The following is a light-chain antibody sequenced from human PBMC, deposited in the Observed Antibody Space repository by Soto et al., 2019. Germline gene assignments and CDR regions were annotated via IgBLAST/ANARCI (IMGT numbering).Light chain of an antibody. V-gene: IGKV3D-20*02. CDR3: QQRHMWPIT. CDR1: QSVSSSS. J-gene: IGKJ5*01. CDR2: GAS. Sequence: EIVLTQSPCTLSLSPGESATLSCMSSQSVSSSSLAWYQQKPGQAPRLLIYGASSRATGIPDRFSGSGSGTDFTLTISRLEPEDSAVYYCQQRHMWPITFGQGTRLEIK.